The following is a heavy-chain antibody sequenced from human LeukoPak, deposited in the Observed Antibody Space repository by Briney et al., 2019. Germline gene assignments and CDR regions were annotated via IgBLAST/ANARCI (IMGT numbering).Heavy chain of an antibody. J-gene: IGHJ4*02. Sequence: ASVKVSCKSSGYTFTSYGIIWVRQAPRQGLEWMGWISAYNGNTNYAQKLQGRVTMTTDTSTSTAYMELRSLRSDDTAVYYCAVITMVRGVVYFDYWGQGTLVTVSS. D-gene: IGHD3-10*01. CDR2: ISAYNGNT. V-gene: IGHV1-18*01. CDR1: GYTFTSYG. CDR3: AVITMVRGVVYFDY.